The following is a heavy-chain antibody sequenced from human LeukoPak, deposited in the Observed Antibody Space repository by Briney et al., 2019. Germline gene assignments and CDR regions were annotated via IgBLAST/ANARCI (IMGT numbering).Heavy chain of an antibody. CDR2: INHSGST. J-gene: IGHJ4*02. V-gene: IGHV4-34*01. D-gene: IGHD3-9*01. CDR3: ARALWGDILTSVRFDY. CDR1: GGSFSGYY. Sequence: SETLSLTCAVYGGSFSGYYWSWIRQPPGKGLEWIGEINHSGSTNYNPSLKSRVTISVDTSKNQFSLKLSSVTAADTAVYYCARALWGDILTSVRFDYWGQGTLVTVSS.